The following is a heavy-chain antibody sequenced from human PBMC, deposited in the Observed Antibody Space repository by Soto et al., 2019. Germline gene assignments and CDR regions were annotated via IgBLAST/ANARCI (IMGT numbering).Heavy chain of an antibody. CDR1: GFTFSKAW. CDR3: TTDYDSSGYYFPDAFGI. J-gene: IGHJ3*02. D-gene: IGHD3-22*01. Sequence: GGSLRLSCVASGFTFSKAWMSWVRQAPGRGLEWVGRIKSRSDGGRTDYPTPAKGSFTISRDDSKNTLYLQMNSLKTEDTAMYYCTTDYDSSGYYFPDAFGIWGQGTMVT. CDR2: IKSRSDGGRT. V-gene: IGHV3-15*01.